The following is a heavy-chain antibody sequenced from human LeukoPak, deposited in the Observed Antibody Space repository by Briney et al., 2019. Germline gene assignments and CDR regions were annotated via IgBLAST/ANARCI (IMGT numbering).Heavy chain of an antibody. J-gene: IGHJ4*02. CDR3: ARDFWGAYRVDYFDY. Sequence: PGGSLRLSCTASGFTFSTSWMHWVRQTPGKGLVWVSRINCDGSGTTYADSVKGRFTISRDNAKKSLYLQMNSLRAEDTAVYYCARDFWGAYRVDYFDYRGQGTLVTVSS. CDR2: INCDGSGT. CDR1: GFTFSTSW. V-gene: IGHV3-74*01. D-gene: IGHD3-3*01.